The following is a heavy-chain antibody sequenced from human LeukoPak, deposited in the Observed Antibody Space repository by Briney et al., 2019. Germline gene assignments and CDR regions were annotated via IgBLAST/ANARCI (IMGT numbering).Heavy chain of an antibody. D-gene: IGHD5-12*01. Sequence: ASVKVSCKASGGTFSSYAISWVRQAPGQGLEWMGGIIPIFGTANYAQKFQGRVTITADESTSTAYMELSSLRSEDTAVYYCARLKRGSGATITYGPDYWGQGTLVTVSS. CDR1: GGTFSSYA. V-gene: IGHV1-69*13. CDR2: IIPIFGTA. CDR3: ARLKRGSGATITYGPDY. J-gene: IGHJ4*02.